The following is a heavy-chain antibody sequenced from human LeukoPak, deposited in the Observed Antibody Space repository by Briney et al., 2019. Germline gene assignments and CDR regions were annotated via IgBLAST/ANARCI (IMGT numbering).Heavy chain of an antibody. V-gene: IGHV4-34*01. J-gene: IGHJ5*02. CDR1: GGSFSGYY. CDR2: INHSGST. CDR3: ARRRRVVVPAATNRFDP. D-gene: IGHD2-2*01. Sequence: PSETLSLTCAVYGGSFSGYYWSWIRQPPGKGLEWIGEINHSGSTNYNPSLKSRVTISVDTSKNQFSLKLSSVTAADTAVYYCARRRRVVVPAATNRFDPWGQGTLVTVSS.